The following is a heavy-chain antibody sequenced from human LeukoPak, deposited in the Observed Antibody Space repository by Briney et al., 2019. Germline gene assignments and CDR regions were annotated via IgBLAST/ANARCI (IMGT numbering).Heavy chain of an antibody. Sequence: PSETLSLTCAVSGGSISSGGYSWRWIRRPPGKGLEWIGYIYHSGSTYYNPSLKSRVTISVDRSKNQFSLKLSSVTAADTAVYYCARARSSGWYFDFDYWGQGTLVTVSS. CDR3: ARARSSGWYFDFDY. D-gene: IGHD6-19*01. CDR1: GGSISSGGYS. CDR2: IYHSGST. V-gene: IGHV4-30-2*01. J-gene: IGHJ4*02.